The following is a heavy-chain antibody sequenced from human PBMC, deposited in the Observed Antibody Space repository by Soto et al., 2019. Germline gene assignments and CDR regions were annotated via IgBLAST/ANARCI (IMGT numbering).Heavy chain of an antibody. CDR2: INSDGSSI. Sequence: PGGSLRLSCATSGFDFSNTWMHWVRQVPGQGLVWVSRINSDGSSIIYADSVKGRFTLSRDNAKNTVHLQMSSLRVEDTAVYYCAKDWYHTIDSWGQGIPVTVSS. J-gene: IGHJ4*02. CDR1: GFDFSNTW. D-gene: IGHD1-20*01. V-gene: IGHV3-74*01. CDR3: AKDWYHTIDS.